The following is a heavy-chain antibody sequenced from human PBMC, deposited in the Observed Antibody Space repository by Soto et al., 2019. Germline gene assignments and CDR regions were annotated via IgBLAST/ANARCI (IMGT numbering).Heavy chain of an antibody. Sequence: QVQLVQSGAEVKKPGSSVKVSCKASGVTFSSETISWVRQAPGQRLEWVGGIIPLFGTANYAQKFQGRVTTTADESTSTLYIELSSLRSDDTAVYYCATELGDNPASPFDSWGQGTLVTVSS. V-gene: IGHV1-69*01. D-gene: IGHD2-21*01. J-gene: IGHJ4*02. CDR2: IIPLFGTA. CDR3: ATELGDNPASPFDS. CDR1: GVTFSSET.